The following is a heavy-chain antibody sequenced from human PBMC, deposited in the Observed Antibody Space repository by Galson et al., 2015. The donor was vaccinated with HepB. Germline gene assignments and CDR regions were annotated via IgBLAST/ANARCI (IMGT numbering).Heavy chain of an antibody. D-gene: IGHD2-2*01. V-gene: IGHV3-33*01. CDR3: ARDIVVGEDDY. Sequence: CAASGFTFSSSGMHWVRQAPGKGLEWVAVIWYDGSNKYYADSVKGRFTISRDNSKNTLYLQMNSLRAEDTAVYYCARDIVVGEDDYWGQGTLVTVSS. CDR1: GFTFSSSG. J-gene: IGHJ4*02. CDR2: IWYDGSNK.